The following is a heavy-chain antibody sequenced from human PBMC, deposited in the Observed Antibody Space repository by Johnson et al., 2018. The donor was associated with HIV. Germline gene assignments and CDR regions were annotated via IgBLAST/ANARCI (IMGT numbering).Heavy chain of an antibody. J-gene: IGHJ3*02. Sequence: VQLVESGGGVVRPGGSLRLSCAASGFTFDDYGVSWVRQAPGKGLEWVSGINWNGGSTGYADSVKGRFTISRDISKNTLYLEMNIMRAGDTAVYYCARGLIAVAGFDAFDIWGQGTKVTVSS. CDR1: GFTFDDYG. CDR3: ARGLIAVAGFDAFDI. CDR2: INWNGGST. V-gene: IGHV3-20*04. D-gene: IGHD6-19*01.